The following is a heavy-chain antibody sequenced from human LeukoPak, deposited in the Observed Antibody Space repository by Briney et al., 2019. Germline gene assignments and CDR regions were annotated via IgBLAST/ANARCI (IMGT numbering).Heavy chain of an antibody. J-gene: IGHJ4*02. CDR3: AKSYLQIVTLTALYFDS. CDR2: SGTGGNT. D-gene: IGHD2-21*02. V-gene: IGHV3-23*01. CDR1: GFSFSNYA. Sequence: GGSLRLSCAASGFSFSNYAMNWVRQAPGQGLEWVSTSGTGGNTYYTDSVKGRFSISRDNSKNTLYLQMNSLRAEDTAIYYCAKSYLQIVTLTALYFDSWGQGALVTVSS.